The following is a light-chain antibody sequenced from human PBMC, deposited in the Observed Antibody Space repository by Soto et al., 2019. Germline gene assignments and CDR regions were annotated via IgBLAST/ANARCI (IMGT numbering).Light chain of an antibody. CDR3: QQTYSTPYT. CDR1: QSITTF. Sequence: DIQMTQSPSSLSASVGDRVTITCRASQSITTFLNWYQQKPGKAPKLLIYAASSLQTGVPSRFSGSGSGTDFTLTISSLQPGDFATYHCQQTYSTPYTFGQRTKLEIK. CDR2: AAS. V-gene: IGKV1-39*01. J-gene: IGKJ2*01.